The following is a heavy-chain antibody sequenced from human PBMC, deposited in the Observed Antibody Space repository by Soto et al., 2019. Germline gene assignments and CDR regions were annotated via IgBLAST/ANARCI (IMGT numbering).Heavy chain of an antibody. J-gene: IGHJ4*01. Sequence: LRLSCAASGFTFNSYAIDWVRQAPGKGLAGVSAIGTDGNTYYANSVKGRFTISRDNSRTTLYLQMNSLRVEDTALYYCVRKYPGTRPFDYWGQGTLVTVSS. D-gene: IGHD2-2*01. CDR1: GFTFNSYA. CDR3: VRKYPGTRPFDY. CDR2: IGTDGNT. V-gene: IGHV3-23*01.